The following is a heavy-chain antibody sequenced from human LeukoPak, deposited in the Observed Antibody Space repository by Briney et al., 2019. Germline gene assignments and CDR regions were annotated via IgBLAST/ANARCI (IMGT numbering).Heavy chain of an antibody. J-gene: IGHJ6*02. CDR1: GFTFSSYA. Sequence: GGSLRLSCAASGFTFSSYAMSWVRQAPGKGLEWVSAISGSGGSTYYADSVKGRFTISRDNSKNTLYLQMNSLRAEDTAVYYCAKDLYCSSTSCPEDFYYYYGMDAWGQGTTVTVSS. CDR3: AKDLYCSSTSCPEDFYYYYGMDA. D-gene: IGHD2-2*01. CDR2: ISGSGGST. V-gene: IGHV3-23*01.